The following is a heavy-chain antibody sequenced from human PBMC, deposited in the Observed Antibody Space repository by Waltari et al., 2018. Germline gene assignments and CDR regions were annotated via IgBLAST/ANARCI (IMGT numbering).Heavy chain of an antibody. CDR1: GFVFSNYQ. Sequence: EVQLVESGGGLVQPGGSLRLSCAASGFVFSNYQMNGVRQTPGKGLEWVSFSRSGGSTIYADSVKGRFTISRDNAKNSLYLQMNNLRAEDTAVYYCTTLARGESGDYWGQGTLVTVSS. D-gene: IGHD3-10*01. V-gene: IGHV3-48*03. CDR3: TTLARGESGDY. J-gene: IGHJ4*02. CDR2: SRSGGSTI.